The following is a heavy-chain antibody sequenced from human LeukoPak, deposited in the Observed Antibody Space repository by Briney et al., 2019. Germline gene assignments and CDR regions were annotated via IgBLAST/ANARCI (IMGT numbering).Heavy chain of an antibody. Sequence: GASVKVSCKASGYTFTSYYMHWARQAPGQGLEWMGIINPSGGSTSYAQKFQGRVTMTRDTSTSTVYMELSGLRSEDTAVYYCARDGVPYYDSSGYHFDYWGQGTLVTVSS. CDR1: GYTFTSYY. J-gene: IGHJ4*02. CDR3: ARDGVPYYDSSGYHFDY. CDR2: INPSGGST. D-gene: IGHD3-22*01. V-gene: IGHV1-46*01.